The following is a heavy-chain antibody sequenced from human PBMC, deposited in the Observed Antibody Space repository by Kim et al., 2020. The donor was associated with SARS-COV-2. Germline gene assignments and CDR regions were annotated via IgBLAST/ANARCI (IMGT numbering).Heavy chain of an antibody. J-gene: IGHJ4*02. Sequence: GSTYYADSVKGRFTISRDNSKNTLYLQMNSLRAEDTAVYYCAKGSSWFGYWGQGTLVTVSS. CDR3: AKGSSWFGY. V-gene: IGHV3-23*01. D-gene: IGHD6-13*01. CDR2: GST.